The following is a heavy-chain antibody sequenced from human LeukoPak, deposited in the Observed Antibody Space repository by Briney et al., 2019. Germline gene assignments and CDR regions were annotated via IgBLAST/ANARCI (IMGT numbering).Heavy chain of an antibody. V-gene: IGHV4-39*07. J-gene: IGHJ3*02. CDR3: AANISPIFGVPTDAFDI. CDR1: GGSISSSSYY. D-gene: IGHD3-3*01. Sequence: PSETLSLTCTVSGGSISSSSYYWGWIRQTPGKGLEWIGSIYYSGSTYYNPSPKSRVTISVDTSKNQFSLKLSSVTAADTAVYYCAANISPIFGVPTDAFDIWGQGTMVTVSS. CDR2: IYYSGST.